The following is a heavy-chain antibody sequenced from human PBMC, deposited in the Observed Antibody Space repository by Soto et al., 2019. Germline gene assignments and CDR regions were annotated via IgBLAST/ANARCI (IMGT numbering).Heavy chain of an antibody. CDR2: IIPIFGTA. V-gene: IGHV1-69*13. J-gene: IGHJ4*02. Sequence: ASVKVSCKASGGTFSSYAISWVRQAPGQGLEWMGGIIPIFGTANYAQKFQGRVTITADESTSTAYMELSSLRSEDTAVYYCARGLRYCSGGSCSSGGYFDYWGQGTLVTVSS. D-gene: IGHD2-15*01. CDR1: GGTFSSYA. CDR3: ARGLRYCSGGSCSSGGYFDY.